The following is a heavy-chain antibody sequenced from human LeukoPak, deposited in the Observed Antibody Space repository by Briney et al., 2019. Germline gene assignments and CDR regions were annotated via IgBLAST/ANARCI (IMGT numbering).Heavy chain of an antibody. D-gene: IGHD5-24*01. V-gene: IGHV3-7*01. CDR2: INQEGSEK. CDR3: ASERDGRFFDY. CDR1: GLIFRSYW. J-gene: IGHJ4*02. Sequence: GGSLRLSCEVSGLIFRSYWMSWVRQAPGEGLEWVANINQEGSEKYFEDSVKGRFTISRDNAKNSLHLQMNTLRAEDTVVYYCASERDGRFFDYWGQGTLVTVSS.